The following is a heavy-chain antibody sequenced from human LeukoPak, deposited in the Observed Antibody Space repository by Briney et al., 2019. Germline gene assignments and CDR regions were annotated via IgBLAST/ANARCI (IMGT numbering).Heavy chain of an antibody. D-gene: IGHD6-6*01. CDR3: ASIRAIAARPMWYYMDV. CDR1: GGTFSSYA. Sequence: AASVKVSCKASGGTFSSYAISWVRQAPGQGLEWMGGIIPIFGTANYAQKFQGRVTITTDESTSTAYMELSSLRSEDTAVYYCASIRAIAARPMWYYMDVWGKGTTVTVSS. J-gene: IGHJ6*03. CDR2: IIPIFGTA. V-gene: IGHV1-69*05.